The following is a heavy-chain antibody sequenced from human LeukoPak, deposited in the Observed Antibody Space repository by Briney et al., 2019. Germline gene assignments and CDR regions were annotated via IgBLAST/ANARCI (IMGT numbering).Heavy chain of an antibody. Sequence: GGSLRLSCAASEFAFSTYNMNWVRQAPGKGLEWVSYISTGSSTTYYADSAKGRFTISRDNVENSLYLQMNSLRDEDTAVYYCARVAAGYSVNYFDYWAREPWSPSPQ. V-gene: IGHV3-48*02. CDR2: ISTGSSTT. J-gene: IGHJ4*02. CDR1: EFAFSTYN. D-gene: IGHD4-23*01. CDR3: ARVAAGYSVNYFDY.